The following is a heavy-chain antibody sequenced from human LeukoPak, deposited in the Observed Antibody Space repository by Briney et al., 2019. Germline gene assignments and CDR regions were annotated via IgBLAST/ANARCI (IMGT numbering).Heavy chain of an antibody. CDR3: ARVYGSGVWDGYFDY. CDR1: GFTLSAYW. D-gene: IGHD3-10*01. CDR2: IKQDGSQK. Sequence: GGSLRLSCAASGFTLSAYWMSWVRQAPGQGLEWVANIKQDGSQKNYVDSVKGRFTISRDNAKNSLYLQMNSLSAEDTAVYYCARVYGSGVWDGYFDYWGQGTLVTVSS. V-gene: IGHV3-7*03. J-gene: IGHJ4*02.